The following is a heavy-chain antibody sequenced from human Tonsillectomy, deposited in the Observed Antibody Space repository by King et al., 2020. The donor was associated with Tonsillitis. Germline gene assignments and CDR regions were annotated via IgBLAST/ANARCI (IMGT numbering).Heavy chain of an antibody. CDR2: IYYSGST. Sequence: QLQESGPGLVKPSETLSLTCTVSGGSISSSSYYWGWIRQPPGKGLEWIGSIYYSGSTYYNPSLKSRVTISVDTSKNQFSLKLGSVTAADTAVYYCARQIIVVVVAATPAFDIWGQGTMVTVSS. D-gene: IGHD2-15*01. V-gene: IGHV4-39*01. CDR3: ARQIIVVVVAATPAFDI. CDR1: GGSISSSSYY. J-gene: IGHJ3*02.